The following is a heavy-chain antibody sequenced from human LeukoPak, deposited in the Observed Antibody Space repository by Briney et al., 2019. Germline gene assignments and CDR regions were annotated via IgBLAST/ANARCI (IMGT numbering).Heavy chain of an antibody. CDR1: GFTFSSYG. J-gene: IGHJ6*02. Sequence: GRSLRLSCAASGFTFSSYGMHWVRQAPGKGLEWVAVISYDGSNKYYADSVKGRFTISRDNSKNTLYLQMNSLRAEDTAVYYCARAGSYGFYYYYYGMDVWGQGTTVTVSS. D-gene: IGHD5-18*01. V-gene: IGHV3-30*03. CDR3: ARAGSYGFYYYYYGMDV. CDR2: ISYDGSNK.